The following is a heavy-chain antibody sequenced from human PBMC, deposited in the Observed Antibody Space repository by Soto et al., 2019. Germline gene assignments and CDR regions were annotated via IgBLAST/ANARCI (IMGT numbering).Heavy chain of an antibody. CDR2: TSHTGNT. Sequence: PSETLSLTCSVSGVSVTSYHWSWIRQFPGKGLEWIAYTSHTGNTNYNPSLKSRVIISLDTSKNQVSLQLSSVTAADTAVYYCARDGSHYYDSSGHDYWGQGTLVTVSS. J-gene: IGHJ4*02. V-gene: IGHV4-59*02. D-gene: IGHD3-22*01. CDR3: ARDGSHYYDSSGHDY. CDR1: GVSVTSYH.